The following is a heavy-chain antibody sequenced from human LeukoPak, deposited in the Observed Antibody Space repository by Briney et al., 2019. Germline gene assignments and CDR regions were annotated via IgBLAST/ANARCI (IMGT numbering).Heavy chain of an antibody. V-gene: IGHV3-7*01. J-gene: IGHJ4*02. CDR2: IKQDGGAK. Sequence: PGGSLRLSCAASGFTFSNYWMSWVRQAPGQGLEWVANIKQDGGAKYYVDSVKGRFTISRDNAKNSLYLQMNSLRAEDTAVYYCARYVDYGANFDYWGQGTLVTVSS. D-gene: IGHD4-17*01. CDR3: ARYVDYGANFDY. CDR1: GFTFSNYW.